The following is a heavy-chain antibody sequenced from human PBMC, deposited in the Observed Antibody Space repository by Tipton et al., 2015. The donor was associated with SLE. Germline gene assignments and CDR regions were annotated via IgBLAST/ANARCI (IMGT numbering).Heavy chain of an antibody. J-gene: IGHJ3*02. CDR2: MFYSGST. CDR3: ARGLGVVVAVAFDI. V-gene: IGHV4-59*11. CDR1: GGSISRHF. D-gene: IGHD2-15*01. Sequence: TLSLTCTVSGGSISRHFWSWIRQPPGKGLEWIGYMFYSGSTNYNPSLKRRVTISLDTSKNQFSLKLSPVTAADMAVYYCARGLGVVVAVAFDIWGQGTMVTVSS.